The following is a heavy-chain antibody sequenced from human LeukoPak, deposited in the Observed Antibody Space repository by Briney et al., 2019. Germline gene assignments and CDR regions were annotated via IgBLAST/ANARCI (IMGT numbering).Heavy chain of an antibody. Sequence: SEIRPLTCAASGYSISSGYYWGWLRQPPGKGLEGIGSIYHSGSTYYNPSLKSRVTISVDTSKNQFSLKLSSVTAADTAVYYCARAEGRITMVRGVIISGGYFDYWGQGTLVTVSS. CDR2: IYHSGST. J-gene: IGHJ4*02. CDR3: ARAEGRITMVRGVIISGGYFDY. V-gene: IGHV4-38-2*01. D-gene: IGHD3-10*01. CDR1: GYSISSGYY.